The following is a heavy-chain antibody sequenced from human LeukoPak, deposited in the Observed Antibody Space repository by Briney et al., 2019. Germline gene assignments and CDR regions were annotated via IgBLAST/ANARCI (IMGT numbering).Heavy chain of an antibody. CDR3: TSDLPGGYSNYFDD. D-gene: IGHD4-23*01. Sequence: PGGSPRLSCAASGFTFTNAWMSWVRQAPGKGLEWVGRIKSRVSGGTTDYAAPVKGRFTISRDDSKNTLHLQMDSLRTEDTAVYYCTSDLPGGYSNYFDDWGQGTLVTVSS. CDR2: IKSRVSGGTT. CDR1: GFTFTNAW. J-gene: IGHJ4*02. V-gene: IGHV3-15*01.